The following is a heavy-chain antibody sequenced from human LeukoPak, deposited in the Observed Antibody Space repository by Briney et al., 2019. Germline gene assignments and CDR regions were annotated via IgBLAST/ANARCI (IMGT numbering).Heavy chain of an antibody. CDR1: GGSISSYY. D-gene: IGHD6-19*01. CDR2: IYTSGST. J-gene: IGHJ4*02. CDR3: ARQVDGSGPQYYFDY. Sequence: SETLSLTCTVSGGSISSYYWSWIRQPAGKGLEWIGRIYTSGSTNYNPSLKSRVTMSVDTSKNQFSLKLSSVTATDTAVYYCARQVDGSGPQYYFDYWGQGTLVTVSS. V-gene: IGHV4-4*07.